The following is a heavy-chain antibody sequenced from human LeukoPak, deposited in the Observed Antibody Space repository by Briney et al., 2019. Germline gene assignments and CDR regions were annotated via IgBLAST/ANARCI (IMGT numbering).Heavy chain of an antibody. CDR2: IYSGGTT. CDR1: GFTVSGNY. V-gene: IGHV3-53*01. Sequence: PGGSLRLSCAVSGFTVSGNYMSWVRQAPGEGLEWVSLIYSGGTTYYADSVKGRFTISRDNSKNTLYLQMNSLRAEDTAVYYCARRAGGYSHPYDYWGQGTLVTVSS. CDR3: ARRAGGYSHPYDY. J-gene: IGHJ4*02. D-gene: IGHD4-23*01.